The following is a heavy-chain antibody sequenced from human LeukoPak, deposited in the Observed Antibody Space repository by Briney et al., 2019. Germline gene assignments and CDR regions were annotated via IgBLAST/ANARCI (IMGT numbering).Heavy chain of an antibody. CDR2: ISGSGGST. V-gene: IGHV3-23*01. D-gene: IGHD1-26*01. CDR1: GFSFSSYA. CDR3: AKASEVGRGYFDY. Sequence: GGSLRLSCAASGFSFSSYAMSWVRQAPGKGLEWASVISGSGGSTNYAASVKGRFTMSRDNSQSTLYLQMNSLRVEDTAVYYCAKASEVGRGYFDYWGQGTLVTVSS. J-gene: IGHJ4*02.